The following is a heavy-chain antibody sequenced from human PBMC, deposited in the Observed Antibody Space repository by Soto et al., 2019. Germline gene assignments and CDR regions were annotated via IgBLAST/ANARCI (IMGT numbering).Heavy chain of an antibody. CDR1: GGSISSYY. V-gene: IGHV4-59*12. J-gene: IGHJ4*02. D-gene: IGHD1-26*01. CDR2: AHHSGRT. CDR3: ARSEATGLDY. Sequence: SETLSLTCTVSGGSISSYYWSWIRQSPGKGLEWIGEAHHSGRTNYNPSLKSRVTISVDKSKNHFSLNLSSVTAADTAVYYCARSEATGLDYWGQGTLVTVSS.